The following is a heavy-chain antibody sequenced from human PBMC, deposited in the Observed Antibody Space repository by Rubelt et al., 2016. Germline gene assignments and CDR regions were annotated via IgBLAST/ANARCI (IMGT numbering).Heavy chain of an antibody. CDR1: AGSVSTYY. V-gene: IGHV4-59*02. Sequence: QVQLQESGPGLVKPSETLSLTCTVSAGSVSTYYWAWMRQSPGKGLEWIGYIHYSGNTNYNPSLKSRLSVSVDTSNNQFARKLTSVTAADTAVYYCASLSIGWSRHWGQGTLVTVSS. CDR3: ASLSIGWSRH. J-gene: IGHJ4*02. D-gene: IGHD6-19*01. CDR2: IHYSGNT.